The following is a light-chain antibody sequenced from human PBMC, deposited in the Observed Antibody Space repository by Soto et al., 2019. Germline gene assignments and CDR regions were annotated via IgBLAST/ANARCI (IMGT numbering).Light chain of an antibody. CDR1: QSISSN. CDR3: QQYGSSPTWT. J-gene: IGKJ1*01. Sequence: EIVMTQSPATLSVSPGERATLSCRASQSISSNLAWYQQKPGQAPRLLMFRTSSRATGFPARFSGSGSGTEFNLTISSLQSEDFAVYYCQQYGSSPTWTFGQGTKV. CDR2: RTS. V-gene: IGKV3-15*01.